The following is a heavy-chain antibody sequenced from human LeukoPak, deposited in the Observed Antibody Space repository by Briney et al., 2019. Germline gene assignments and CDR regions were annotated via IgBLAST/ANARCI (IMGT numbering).Heavy chain of an antibody. CDR3: ARRAGAYSHPYDY. V-gene: IGHV3-53*01. CDR2: IYSGGST. CDR1: GFTVSSDS. J-gene: IGHJ4*02. D-gene: IGHD4/OR15-4a*01. Sequence: GGSLRLSCTVSGFTVSSDSMSWVRQAPGKGLEWVSFIYSGGSTHYSDSVKGRFTISRDNSKNTLYLQMNSLRAEDTAVYFCARRAGAYSHPYDYWGQGTLVTVSS.